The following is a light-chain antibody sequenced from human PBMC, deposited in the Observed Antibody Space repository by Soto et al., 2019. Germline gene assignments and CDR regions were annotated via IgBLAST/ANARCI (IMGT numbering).Light chain of an antibody. V-gene: IGKV3-20*01. Sequence: EIVLTQSPGTLSLSPGERATLSCRASQSVSSSYLAWYQQKAGQAPRLLIYGASRRATGIPDRFSGSGSGTDFTLTISRLEPEDFAVYYCQQYGSSLFTFGPGTKVDIK. J-gene: IGKJ3*01. CDR2: GAS. CDR1: QSVSSSY. CDR3: QQYGSSLFT.